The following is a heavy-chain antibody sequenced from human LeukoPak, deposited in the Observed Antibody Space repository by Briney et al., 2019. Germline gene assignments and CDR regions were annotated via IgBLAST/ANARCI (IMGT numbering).Heavy chain of an antibody. V-gene: IGHV3-66*02. CDR1: GFTVSSNY. CDR3: ARDRYSSGEFNY. Sequence: GGSLRPSCAASGFTVSSNYMSWVRQAPGKGLEWVSVIYSGGSTYYADSVKGRFTISRDNSKNALYLQMNSLRAEDTAVYYCARDRYSSGEFNYWGQGTLVTVSS. J-gene: IGHJ4*02. CDR2: IYSGGST. D-gene: IGHD6-19*01.